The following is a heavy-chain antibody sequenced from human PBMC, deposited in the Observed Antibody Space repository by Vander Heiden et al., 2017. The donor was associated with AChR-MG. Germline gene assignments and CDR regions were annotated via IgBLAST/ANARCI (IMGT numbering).Heavy chain of an antibody. CDR1: GGTFSSYA. J-gene: IGHJ3*02. CDR2: IITIFGTA. V-gene: IGHV1-69*06. Sequence: QVQLVQSGAEVKKPGSSVKVSCKASGGTFSSYAISVVRQAPGPGLEWMGGIITIFGTANYAQKFQGRVTITADKSTSTAYMELSSLGSEDTAVYYCARTGRGYSYGRDDAFDIWGQGTMVTVSS. CDR3: ARTGRGYSYGRDDAFDI. D-gene: IGHD5-18*01.